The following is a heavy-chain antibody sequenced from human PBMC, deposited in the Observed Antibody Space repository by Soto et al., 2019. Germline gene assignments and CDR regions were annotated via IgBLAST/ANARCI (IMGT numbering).Heavy chain of an antibody. CDR1: GYTFTNYG. CDR3: ARQHNDLWSDSPDFDY. V-gene: IGHV1-18*04. Sequence: GASVKVSCKASGYTFTNYGVSWVRQAPGQGLEWMGWISAYNGKANYAHNIQARVTMTIDTSTSTAYLELRSLRSDDTAVYYCARQHNDLWSDSPDFDYWGQGTLVTVSS. CDR2: ISAYNGKA. J-gene: IGHJ4*02. D-gene: IGHD3-3*01.